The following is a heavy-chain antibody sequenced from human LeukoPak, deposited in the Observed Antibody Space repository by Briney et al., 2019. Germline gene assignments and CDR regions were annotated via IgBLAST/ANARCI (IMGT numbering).Heavy chain of an antibody. D-gene: IGHD3-22*01. Sequence: ASVKVSCKASGYTFTSYDINWVRQATGQGLEWMGWMNPGSGNTGLAQKFQGRVTMTSNTSTRTAYMELSSLRSEDTAVYFCARASRQVKGYDSAGYYYFGYWGQGAVVTVSS. V-gene: IGHV1-8*01. J-gene: IGHJ4*02. CDR2: MNPGSGNT. CDR3: ARASRQVKGYDSAGYYYFGY. CDR1: GYTFTSYD.